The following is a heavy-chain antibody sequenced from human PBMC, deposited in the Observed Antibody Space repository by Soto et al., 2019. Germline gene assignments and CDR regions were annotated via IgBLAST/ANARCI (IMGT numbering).Heavy chain of an antibody. J-gene: IGHJ4*02. CDR3: ARASYSSSYFDY. Sequence: SETLSLTCTVSGGSISSYYWSWIRQPPGRGLEWIGYIYYSGSTNYNPSLKSRVTISVDTSKNQFSLKLSSVTAADTAVYYCARASYSSSYFDYWGQGTLVTVSS. CDR1: GGSISSYY. CDR2: IYYSGST. D-gene: IGHD6-13*01. V-gene: IGHV4-59*01.